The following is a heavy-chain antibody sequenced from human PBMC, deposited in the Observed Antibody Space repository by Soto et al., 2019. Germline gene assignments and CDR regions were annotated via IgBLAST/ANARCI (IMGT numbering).Heavy chain of an antibody. CDR3: ARDGSDSTSFDY. D-gene: IGHD2-21*02. J-gene: IGHJ4*02. CDR2: ISNSGGST. Sequence: HPGGSLRLSCAASGFTLSSHAMSWVRQAPGKGLEWVSAISNSGGSTYYADSVKGRFTISRDNSRNTLYLQMNSLRAEDTAVYYCARDGSDSTSFDYWGQGTLLTVSS. CDR1: GFTLSSHA. V-gene: IGHV3-23*01.